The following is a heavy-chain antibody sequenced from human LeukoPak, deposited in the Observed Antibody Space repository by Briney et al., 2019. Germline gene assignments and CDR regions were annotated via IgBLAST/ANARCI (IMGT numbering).Heavy chain of an antibody. CDR3: ARVSGYDWESFYDY. CDR2: MSTSGST. J-gene: IGHJ4*02. CDR1: GGSISSGSYY. D-gene: IGHD5-12*01. V-gene: IGHV4-61*02. Sequence: SETLSLTCTVSGGSISSGSYYWSWIRQPAGKGLEWIGRMSTSGSTNYNPSLKSRVTISVDTSKNQFSLKLSSVTAADTAMYYCARVSGYDWESFYDYWGQGSLVTVSS.